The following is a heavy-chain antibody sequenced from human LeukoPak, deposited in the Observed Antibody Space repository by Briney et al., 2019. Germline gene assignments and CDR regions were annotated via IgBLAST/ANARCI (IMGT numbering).Heavy chain of an antibody. CDR2: ISTTGGTT. Sequence: PGGTLRLSCAASGLTFSSYGMSWVRQAPGRGLEWVSAISTTGGTTYYADSVKGRFTISRDNSKNTLYLQMNSLRAEDTAVYYCAKNYVWGSYRFDYWGQGTLVTVSS. D-gene: IGHD3-16*02. CDR1: GLTFSSYG. J-gene: IGHJ4*02. V-gene: IGHV3-23*01. CDR3: AKNYVWGSYRFDY.